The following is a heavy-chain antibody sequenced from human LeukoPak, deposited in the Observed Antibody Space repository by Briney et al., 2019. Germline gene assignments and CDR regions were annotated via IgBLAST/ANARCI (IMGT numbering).Heavy chain of an antibody. CDR2: ISGSGGST. CDR1: GFTFSSYA. J-gene: IGHJ4*02. V-gene: IGHV3-23*01. CDR3: AKGGSGYSYGSDYFDY. Sequence: GGSLRLSCAASGFTFSSYAMSWVRQAPGKGLEWVSAISGSGGSTYYADSVKGRFTISRDNSKNTLYLQMNSLRAEDTAVYYCAKGGSGYSYGSDYFDYWGQGTLVTVSS. D-gene: IGHD5-18*01.